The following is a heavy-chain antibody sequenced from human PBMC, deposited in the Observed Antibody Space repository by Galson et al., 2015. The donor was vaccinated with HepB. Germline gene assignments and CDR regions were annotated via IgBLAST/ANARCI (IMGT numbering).Heavy chain of an antibody. J-gene: IGHJ5*02. CDR1: GDSVSSNSAT. V-gene: IGHV6-1*01. Sequence: CAISGDSVSSNSATWNWIRQSPSRGLEWLGRTYYRSRWFNNYAVSVKSRITINPDTSKNQFSLQLNSVTPEDTAVYYCARGTDHSGRCTGCFDPWGQGTLVTVSS. CDR3: ARGTDHSGRCTGCFDP. CDR2: TYYRSRWFN. D-gene: IGHD1-26*01.